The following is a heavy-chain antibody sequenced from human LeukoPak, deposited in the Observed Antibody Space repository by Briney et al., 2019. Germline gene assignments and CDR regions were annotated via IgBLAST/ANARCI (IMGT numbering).Heavy chain of an antibody. CDR2: IDPNRGGT. CDR3: ARGWDNWDY. V-gene: IGHV1-2*02. CDR1: GYTFIGYY. D-gene: IGHD1-1*01. J-gene: IGHJ4*02. Sequence: ASLKVSCKASGYTFIGYYMHWVRQAPGQGLEWMGWIDPNRGGTNYVEKFLGRVTMTRDTSMSTAYMELSRLRSDDTAVYYCARGWDNWDYWGQGTLVTVSS.